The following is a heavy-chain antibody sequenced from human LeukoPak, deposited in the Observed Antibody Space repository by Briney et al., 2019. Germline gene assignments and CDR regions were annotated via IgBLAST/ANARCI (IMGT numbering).Heavy chain of an antibody. CDR3: ARQGTGTTPDRPFYYYYGMDV. D-gene: IGHD1-1*01. Sequence: KPGGSLRLSCAVSGFTFSDYYMSWIRQAPGKGLEWVSYISSSGSTIYYADSVKGRFTISRDNAKNSLYLQMNSLRAEDTAVYYCARQGTGTTPDRPFYYYYGMDVWGQGTTVTVSS. CDR2: ISSSGSTI. CDR1: GFTFSDYY. V-gene: IGHV3-11*01. J-gene: IGHJ6*02.